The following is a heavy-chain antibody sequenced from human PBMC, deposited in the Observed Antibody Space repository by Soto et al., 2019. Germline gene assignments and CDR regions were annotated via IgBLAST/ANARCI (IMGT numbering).Heavy chain of an antibody. CDR3: ARAYCSSTSCSDFDY. D-gene: IGHD2-2*01. Sequence: VGSLRLSCAASGFTVSSYAMHWVRQAPGKGLEWVAVISYDGSSKYYADSVKGRFTISRDNSKNTLYLQMNSLRAEDTAVYYCARAYCSSTSCSDFDYWGQGTLVTVSS. J-gene: IGHJ4*02. CDR1: GFTVSSYA. V-gene: IGHV3-30-3*01. CDR2: ISYDGSSK.